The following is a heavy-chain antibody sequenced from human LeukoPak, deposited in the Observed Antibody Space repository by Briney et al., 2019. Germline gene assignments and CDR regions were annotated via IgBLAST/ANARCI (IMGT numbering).Heavy chain of an antibody. CDR2: IYNIGGT. CDR1: GGSVSRDY. Sequence: KPSETLSLTCSVSGGSVSRDYWSWIWQPPGKRLEWLGYIYNIGGTNYNPSLKSRVSISVDTSKNQFSLMLTSVTAADTAVYYCAREAVAGTLDYWGQGALVTVSS. CDR3: AREAVAGTLDY. V-gene: IGHV4-59*02. D-gene: IGHD6-19*01. J-gene: IGHJ4*02.